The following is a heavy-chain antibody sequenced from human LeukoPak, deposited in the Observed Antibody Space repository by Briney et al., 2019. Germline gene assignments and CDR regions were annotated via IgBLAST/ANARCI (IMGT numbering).Heavy chain of an antibody. V-gene: IGHV3-7*01. CDR3: ARDQRAVTTSEFDY. Sequence: GGSLRLSCAASGFTFSSYWMSWVRQAPGKGLEWVANIKQDGSEKYYVDSVKGRFTISRDNAKNSLYLQMNSLRAEDTAVYYCARDQRAVTTSEFDYWGQGTLVTVSS. D-gene: IGHD4-17*01. CDR1: GFTFSSYW. J-gene: IGHJ4*02. CDR2: IKQDGSEK.